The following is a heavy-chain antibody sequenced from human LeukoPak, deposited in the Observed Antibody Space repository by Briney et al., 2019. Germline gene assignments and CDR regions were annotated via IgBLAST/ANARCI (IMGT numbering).Heavy chain of an antibody. Sequence: SVKVSCKASGGTFSSYAISWVRQAPGQGLEWMGRIIPIFGTANYAQKFQGRVTITADKSTSTAYMELSSLRSEDTAVYYCARVVYCSSTSCYNWFDPWGQGTLVTVSS. V-gene: IGHV1-69*06. CDR1: GGTFSSYA. CDR2: IIPIFGTA. D-gene: IGHD2-2*01. CDR3: ARVVYCSSTSCYNWFDP. J-gene: IGHJ5*02.